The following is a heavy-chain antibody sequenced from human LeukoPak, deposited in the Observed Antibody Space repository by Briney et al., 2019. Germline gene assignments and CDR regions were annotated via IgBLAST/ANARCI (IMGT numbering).Heavy chain of an antibody. CDR1: GYTFTIYG. Sequence: ASVKVSCKASGYTFTIYGISWVRQAPGQGLEWMGWISAYNGNTNYAQKLQGRVTMTTDTSTSTAYMELRSLRSDDTAVYYCARNYDYVWGSYRSPEHFDYWGQGTLVTVSS. J-gene: IGHJ4*02. CDR2: ISAYNGNT. CDR3: ARNYDYVWGSYRSPEHFDY. V-gene: IGHV1-18*01. D-gene: IGHD3-16*02.